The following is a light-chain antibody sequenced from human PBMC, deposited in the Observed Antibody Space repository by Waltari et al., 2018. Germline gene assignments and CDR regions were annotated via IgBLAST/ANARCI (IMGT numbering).Light chain of an antibody. CDR2: RNN. V-gene: IGLV10-54*02. J-gene: IGLJ2*01. CDR1: SNIFGNPG. CDR3: SALDSSLSAHVV. Sequence: QAGLTQPPSVSKGLRQTATLTCTGNSNIFGNPGPAWLQQHQGHPPKLLSYRNNNRPSGISERFSASRSGNTASLTITGLQPEDEADYYCSALDSSLSAHVVFGGGTKLTVL.